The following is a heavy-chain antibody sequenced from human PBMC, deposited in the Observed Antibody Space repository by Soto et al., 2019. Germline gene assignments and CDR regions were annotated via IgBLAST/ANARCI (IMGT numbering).Heavy chain of an antibody. CDR2: INAGNGNT. J-gene: IGHJ6*02. V-gene: IGHV1-3*01. Sequence: GASVKVSCKASGYTFTSYAMHWVRQAPGQRLEWMGWINAGNGNTKYSQKFQGRVTITRDTSASTAYMELSSLRSEDTAVYYCARAFIAAAGTRGPTSMDVWGQGTTVTVSS. CDR3: ARAFIAAAGTRGPTSMDV. CDR1: GYTFTSYA. D-gene: IGHD6-13*01.